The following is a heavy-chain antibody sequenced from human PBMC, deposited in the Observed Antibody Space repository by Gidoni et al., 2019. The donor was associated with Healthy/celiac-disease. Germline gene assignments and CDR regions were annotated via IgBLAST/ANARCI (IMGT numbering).Heavy chain of an antibody. CDR2: ISTSGST. D-gene: IGHD1-20*01. V-gene: IGHV4-61*02. CDR1: CGSICGGSYH. Sequence: QVQLQESCLGLVTPSTALSLTCTVPCGSICGGSYHWSWSRQPAGKGLQGIGRISTSGSTNYNPSLKSRVTISVDTSKNQFSLKLSSVTAADTAVYYCARDSRITGRGADYYGMDVWGQGTTVTVSS. CDR3: ARDSRITGRGADYYGMDV. J-gene: IGHJ6*02.